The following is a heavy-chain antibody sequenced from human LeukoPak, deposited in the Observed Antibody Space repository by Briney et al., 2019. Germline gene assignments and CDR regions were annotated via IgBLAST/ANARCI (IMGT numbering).Heavy chain of an antibody. CDR3: ARVGFGSGYYLVWYYYYYYMDV. J-gene: IGHJ6*03. Sequence: ASVKVSCKVSGYTLTELSMHWVRQAPGKGLEWMGGFDPEDGETIYAQKLQGRVTMTTDTSTSTAYMELRSLRSDDTAVYYCARVGFGSGYYLVWYYYYYYMDVWGKGTTVTVSS. V-gene: IGHV1-24*01. D-gene: IGHD3-22*01. CDR1: GYTLTELS. CDR2: FDPEDGET.